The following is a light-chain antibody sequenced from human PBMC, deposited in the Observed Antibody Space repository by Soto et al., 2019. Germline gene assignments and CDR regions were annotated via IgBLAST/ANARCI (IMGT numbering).Light chain of an antibody. CDR2: DAS. CDR3: QKSYSTRWK. J-gene: IGKJ1*01. V-gene: IGKV1-39*01. Sequence: DIQMTHSPSSLSASVLYIVTITFHASQDITNYLHLFQQKPGKAPKLLIYDASNLETGVPSRFSGSGSGTDFTLTISSLQPEDFATYYCQKSYSTRWKFGQGTKVDIK. CDR1: QDITNY.